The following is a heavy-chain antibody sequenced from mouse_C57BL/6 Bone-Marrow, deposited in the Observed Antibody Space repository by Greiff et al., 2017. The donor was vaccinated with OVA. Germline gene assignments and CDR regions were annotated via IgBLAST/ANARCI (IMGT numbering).Heavy chain of an antibody. CDR2: IDPEDGDT. D-gene: IGHD1-1*01. CDR1: GFNIKDYY. Sequence: VQLQQSGAELVRPGASVKLSCTASGFNIKDYYMHWVKQRPEQGLEWIGRIDPEDGDTEYAPKFQGKATMTADTSSNTAYLQLSSLTSEDTAVYYCTTGTTVVEGAMDYWGQGTSVTVSS. J-gene: IGHJ4*01. CDR3: TTGTTVVEGAMDY. V-gene: IGHV14-1*01.